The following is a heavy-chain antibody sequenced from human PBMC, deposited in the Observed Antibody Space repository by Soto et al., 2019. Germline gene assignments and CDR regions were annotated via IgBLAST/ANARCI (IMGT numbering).Heavy chain of an antibody. D-gene: IGHD1-26*01. V-gene: IGHV4-39*07. Sequence: SETLSLTCTVSGGSISSSSYYWGWIRQPPGKGLEGIGSIYYSGSTYYNPSLKTRATISVDTSKNQFSLKMSSVTAADTAVYACAREPCGSYYPYCCYYGMDVWGQGTTVTVSS. CDR3: AREPCGSYYPYCCYYGMDV. CDR2: IYYSGST. CDR1: GGSISSSSYY. J-gene: IGHJ6*02.